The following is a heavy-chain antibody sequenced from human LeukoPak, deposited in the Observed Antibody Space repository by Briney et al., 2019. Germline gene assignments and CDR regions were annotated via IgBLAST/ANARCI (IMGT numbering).Heavy chain of an antibody. D-gene: IGHD1-1*01. V-gene: IGHV4-4*07. CDR1: GGSISSYY. CDR2: IYISGST. Sequence: SETLSLTCTVTGGSISSYYWSWIRQPAGKGLEWIGRIYISGSTNYNPSLKSRVTMSVDTSKNQFSLKLSSVTAADTAVYYCARDRGTWNDDGFDYWGQGTLVTVSS. CDR3: ARDRGTWNDDGFDY. J-gene: IGHJ4*02.